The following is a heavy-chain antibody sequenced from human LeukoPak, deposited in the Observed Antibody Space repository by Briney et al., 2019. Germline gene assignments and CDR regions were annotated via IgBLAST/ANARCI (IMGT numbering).Heavy chain of an antibody. CDR3: AREQTYYYDSSGYYPYWHFDL. CDR2: IYTSGST. D-gene: IGHD3-22*01. CDR1: GGSISSYY. Sequence: KTSETLSLTCTVSGGSISSYYWSWIRQPAGKGLEWIGRIYTSGSTNYNPSLKSRVTMSVDTSKNQFSLKLSSVTAADTAVYYCAREQTYYYDSSGYYPYWHFDLWGRGTLVTVSS. J-gene: IGHJ2*01. V-gene: IGHV4-4*07.